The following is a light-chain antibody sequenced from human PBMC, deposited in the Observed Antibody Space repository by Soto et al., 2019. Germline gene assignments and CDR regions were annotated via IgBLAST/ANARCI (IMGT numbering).Light chain of an antibody. V-gene: IGKV3-11*01. Sequence: VMTQSPDTLSLSPGESATLSCWASQSVSSYLAWYQHKTGQAPRLLIYDESNRATGIPDRFSGSGSGTDLNLTISRLEPEDFAVYYCQQRSNWPWTCGQGTKVDIK. CDR1: QSVSSY. CDR2: DES. J-gene: IGKJ1*01. CDR3: QQRSNWPWT.